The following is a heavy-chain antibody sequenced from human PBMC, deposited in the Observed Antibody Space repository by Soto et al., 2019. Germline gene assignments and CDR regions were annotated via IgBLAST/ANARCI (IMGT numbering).Heavy chain of an antibody. Sequence: EVQLLESGGHFVHPGGSLRLSCAASGFTFSDYAMIWIRQVPGKGLQWVSGLYGSGRGIHYAESVKGRFTISRDNSAYAVYLQMNKLRVEDSAIYYCAKDAVSRDGLWLEHVWCQGTVVTVS. D-gene: IGHD2-21*02. J-gene: IGHJ4*02. V-gene: IGHV3-23*01. CDR3: AKDAVSRDGLWLEHV. CDR2: LYGSGRGI. CDR1: GFTFSDYA.